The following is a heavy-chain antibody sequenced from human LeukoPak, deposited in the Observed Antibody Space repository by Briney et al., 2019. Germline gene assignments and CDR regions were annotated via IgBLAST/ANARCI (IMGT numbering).Heavy chain of an antibody. D-gene: IGHD6-6*01. CDR1: GFTFSSYG. V-gene: IGHV3-30*03. CDR2: ISYDGSNK. CDR3: SGSSGIYYYYMDV. J-gene: IGHJ6*03. Sequence: GGSLRLSCAASGFTFSSYGMHWVRQAPGKGLEWVAVISYDGSNKYYADSVKGRFTISRDNSKNTLYLQMNSLRAEDTAVYYRSGSSGIYYYYMDVWGKGTTVTVSS.